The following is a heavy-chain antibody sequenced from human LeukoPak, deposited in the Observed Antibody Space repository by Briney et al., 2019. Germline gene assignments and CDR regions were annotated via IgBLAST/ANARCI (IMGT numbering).Heavy chain of an antibody. CDR3: ARAGGSLGELNWALNQH. V-gene: IGHV1-2*06. CDR1: GYTFTGYY. D-gene: IGHD2-8*02. CDR2: INPNSGGT. J-gene: IGHJ1*01. Sequence: ASVKVSCKASGYTFTGYYMHWVRQAPGQGLEWMGRINPNSGGTNYAQKFQGRVTMTRDTSISTAHMDLSRLRSDDTAVYYCARAGGSLGELNWALNQHWGQGTLVTVSS.